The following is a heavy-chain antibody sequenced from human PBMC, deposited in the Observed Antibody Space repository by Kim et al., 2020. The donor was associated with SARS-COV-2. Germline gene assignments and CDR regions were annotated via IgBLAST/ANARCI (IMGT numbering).Heavy chain of an antibody. CDR2: ISGSGGST. D-gene: IGHD2-2*01. Sequence: GGSLRLSCAASGFTFSSYSMSWVRQAPGKGLEWVSAISGSGGSTYYADSVKGRLTISRDNTKNTLYLQMNSLRAEDTAVYYCAKGPPRWGSTSFGDYWGQGALVTVSS. CDR1: GFTFSSYS. CDR3: AKGPPRWGSTSFGDY. V-gene: IGHV3-23*01. J-gene: IGHJ4*02.